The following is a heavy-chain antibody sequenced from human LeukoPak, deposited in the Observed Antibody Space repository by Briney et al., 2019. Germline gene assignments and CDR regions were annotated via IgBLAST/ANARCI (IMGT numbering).Heavy chain of an antibody. Sequence: WETLSLTCTVSGGSISSYYWSWIRQPPGKGLEWIGYIYYSGSTNYNPSLKSRVTISVDTSKNQFSLKLSSVTAADTAVYYCARVFYDILSPGVGFDIWGQGTMVTVSS. V-gene: IGHV4-59*01. J-gene: IGHJ3*02. CDR3: ARVFYDILSPGVGFDI. D-gene: IGHD3-9*01. CDR2: IYYSGST. CDR1: GGSISSYY.